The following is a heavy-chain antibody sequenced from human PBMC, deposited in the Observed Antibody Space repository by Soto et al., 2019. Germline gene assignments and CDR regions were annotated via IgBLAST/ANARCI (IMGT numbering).Heavy chain of an antibody. CDR1: GGSVSSGSYY. CDR2: IYYSGST. J-gene: IGHJ5*02. V-gene: IGHV4-61*01. CDR3: ARDGDRYSGYDLNWFDP. Sequence: TSETLSLTCTVSGGSVSSGSYYWSWIRQPPGKGLEWIGYIYYSGSTNYNPSLKSRVTISVDTSKNQFSLKLSSVTAADTAVYYCARDGDRYSGYDLNWFDPWGQGTLVTVPS. D-gene: IGHD5-12*01.